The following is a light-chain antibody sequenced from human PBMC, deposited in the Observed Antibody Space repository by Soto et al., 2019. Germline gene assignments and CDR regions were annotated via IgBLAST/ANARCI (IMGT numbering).Light chain of an antibody. V-gene: IGKV1-5*03. Sequence: DTKRYMCPSIYPVSVLPSVTITCRASQSIGSWLAWYQQKPGKAPKLLIYNASTLKSGVPSRFSGSGSGTEFTLTISSLQPDDFATYYCQQYNSYSEAFGQGTKVDIK. CDR1: QSIGSW. CDR3: QQYNSYSEA. CDR2: NAS. J-gene: IGKJ1*01.